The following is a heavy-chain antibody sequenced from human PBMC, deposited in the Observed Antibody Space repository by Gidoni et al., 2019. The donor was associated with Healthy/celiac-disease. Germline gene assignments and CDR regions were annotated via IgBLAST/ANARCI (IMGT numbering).Heavy chain of an antibody. CDR2: IDWDDDK. CDR3: ARQTGYYYVGIFDY. CDR1: GFSLRPSGMC. Sequence: QVTLRASAPALVKPTQTLTLTCPRSGFSLRPSGMCVSWIRQPPRKALEWFALIDWDDDKYYSTALKTRLTISKDTSKNQVVLKMTNMDPVDTATYYCARQTGYYYVGIFDYWGQGTLVTVSS. J-gene: IGHJ4*02. V-gene: IGHV2-70*01. D-gene: IGHD3-9*01.